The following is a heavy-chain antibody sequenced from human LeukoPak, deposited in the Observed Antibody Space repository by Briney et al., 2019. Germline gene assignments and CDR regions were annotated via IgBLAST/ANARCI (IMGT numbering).Heavy chain of an antibody. CDR2: ISGSGGST. V-gene: IGHV3-23*01. Sequence: GGSLRLSCAASGFTFSSYAMSWVRQAPGKGLEWVSAISGSGGSTYYADSVKGRFTISRDNSKNTLYLQMNSLRAEDTAVYYCAKDKNTMVRGDPYYYYGMGVWGQGTTVTVSS. D-gene: IGHD3-10*01. CDR3: AKDKNTMVRGDPYYYYGMGV. J-gene: IGHJ6*02. CDR1: GFTFSSYA.